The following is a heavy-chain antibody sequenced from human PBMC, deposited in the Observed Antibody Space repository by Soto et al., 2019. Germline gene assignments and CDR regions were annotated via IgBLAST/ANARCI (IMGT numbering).Heavy chain of an antibody. D-gene: IGHD6-19*01. V-gene: IGHV3-33*01. CDR1: GLTFSNYG. Sequence: QGYLVESGGGVVQPGRSLRLSCATSGLTFSNYGVYWVRQAPGTGLEWVAVIWNDGNTIYYADSVKGRFTISRHDSNNTVYLEMNSLRVDDTAVYYCVRDYRPGIAVAGTYFDYWGQGTLVTVTS. CDR2: IWNDGNTI. CDR3: VRDYRPGIAVAGTYFDY. J-gene: IGHJ4*02.